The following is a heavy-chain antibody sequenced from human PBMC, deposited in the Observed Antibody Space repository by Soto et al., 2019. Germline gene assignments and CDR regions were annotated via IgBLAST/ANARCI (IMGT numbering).Heavy chain of an antibody. CDR2: IFYSGGT. Sequence: SETLSLTCTVSGGSINSGGYYWSWIRQHPGKGLEWIGYIFYSGGTYYNPSLKSRVTISVDMSKNQFSLKLSSVTAADTAVYYCARVGGSGSPFDNWGQGTLVTVSS. J-gene: IGHJ4*02. V-gene: IGHV4-31*03. D-gene: IGHD3-10*01. CDR1: GGSINSGGYY. CDR3: ARVGGSGSPFDN.